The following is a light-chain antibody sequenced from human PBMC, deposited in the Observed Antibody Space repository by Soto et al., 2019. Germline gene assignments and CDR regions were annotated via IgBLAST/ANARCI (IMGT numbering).Light chain of an antibody. J-gene: IGLJ3*02. Sequence: QSVLTQPASVSGSPGQSITLSCTGTSSDVGAYDYVSWYQQHPGRAPKLIIFEVSNRPSGVSDRFSGSNSGNTASLTISGLQAEDEADYYCTSYSRYRVLVFGGGTKVTVL. V-gene: IGLV2-14*01. CDR2: EVS. CDR3: TSYSRYRVLV. CDR1: SSDVGAYDY.